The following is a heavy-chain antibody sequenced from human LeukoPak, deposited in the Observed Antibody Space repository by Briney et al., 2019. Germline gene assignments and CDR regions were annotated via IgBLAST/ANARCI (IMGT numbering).Heavy chain of an antibody. Sequence: ASVKVSCKASGYSHTSDWMHWVRQAPGQGLEWMGAINSGSGSVSHAQKLQGRVIMTRDTATSTVYMELSSLGPEDTAVYYCTREVVGTTIKNFDSWGQGTLVTVSP. V-gene: IGHV1-46*01. CDR1: GYSHTSDW. D-gene: IGHD4-11*01. CDR2: INSGSGSV. CDR3: TREVVGTTIKNFDS. J-gene: IGHJ4*02.